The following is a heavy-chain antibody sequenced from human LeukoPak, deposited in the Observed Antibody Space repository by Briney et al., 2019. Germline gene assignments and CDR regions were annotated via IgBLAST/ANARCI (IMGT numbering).Heavy chain of an antibody. Sequence: ASVKVSCKASGYTFTSYGISWVRQAPGQGLEWMGWISAYNGNTNYAQKLQGRVTMTTDTSTSTAYMELRSLRSDDTAVYYCARVTCSGGSCYVSVRNYYYYGMDVWGQGTTVTASS. J-gene: IGHJ6*02. D-gene: IGHD2-15*01. CDR1: GYTFTSYG. CDR2: ISAYNGNT. V-gene: IGHV1-18*01. CDR3: ARVTCSGGSCYVSVRNYYYYGMDV.